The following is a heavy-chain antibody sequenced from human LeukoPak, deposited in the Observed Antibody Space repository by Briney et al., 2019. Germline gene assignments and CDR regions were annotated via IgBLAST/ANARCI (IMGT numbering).Heavy chain of an antibody. CDR1: GFTFSSFS. D-gene: IGHD3-10*01. V-gene: IGHV3-48*01. CDR3: ARVVNYGSGSYDY. Sequence: RTGGSLRLSCAASGFTFSSFSMTWVRQAQGKGLEGVSYISSSGGTVYYVDSVRGRFTISRDNAKNSLYLQMNSLRAEDTAVYYCARVVNYGSGSYDYWGQGTLVTVS. CDR2: ISSSGGTV. J-gene: IGHJ4*02.